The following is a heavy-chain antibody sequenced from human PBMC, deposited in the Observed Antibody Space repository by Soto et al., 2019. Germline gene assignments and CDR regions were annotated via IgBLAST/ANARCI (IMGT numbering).Heavy chain of an antibody. CDR2: IGHLENT. J-gene: IGHJ4*02. Sequence: QLRLQESGSGVVRTSETLSLTCTVSGVSITHGGFSWSWIRQSPGKGLEWIGYIGHLENTYFHPTLKSRLTMSINRSKNQSSLNMSSVAAAARAVYYWARGGGNDPFDSWGQGGLVSVSS. CDR3: ARGGGNDPFDS. V-gene: IGHV4-30-2*06. CDR1: GVSITHGGFS. D-gene: IGHD5-12*01.